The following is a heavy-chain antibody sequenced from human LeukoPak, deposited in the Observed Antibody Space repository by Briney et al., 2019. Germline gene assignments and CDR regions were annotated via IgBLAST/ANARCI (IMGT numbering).Heavy chain of an antibody. CDR1: GLTFSGYS. V-gene: IGHV3-48*04. Sequence: GGSLRLSCLASGLTFSGYSMNWVRQAPGKGLEWVSYISSSGSTIYYADSVKGRFTISRDNAKNSLYLQVNSLRAEDTALYYCARIMVATTREAFDYWGQGTLVTVSS. CDR2: ISSSGSTI. D-gene: IGHD5-12*01. J-gene: IGHJ4*02. CDR3: ARIMVATTREAFDY.